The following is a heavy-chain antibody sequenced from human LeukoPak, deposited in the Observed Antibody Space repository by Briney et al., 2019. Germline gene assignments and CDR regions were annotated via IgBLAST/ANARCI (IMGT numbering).Heavy chain of an antibody. CDR1: GGSFSGYY. D-gene: IGHD3-3*01. CDR3: ARTYYDFWSGYLYYFDY. CDR2: INHSGST. Sequence: PSETLSLTCAVYGGSFSGYYWSWIRQPPGKGLEWIGEINHSGSTNYNPSLKSRVTISVDTSKNQFSLKLSSVTAADTAAYYCARTYYDFWSGYLYYFDYWGQGTLVTVSS. J-gene: IGHJ4*02. V-gene: IGHV4-34*01.